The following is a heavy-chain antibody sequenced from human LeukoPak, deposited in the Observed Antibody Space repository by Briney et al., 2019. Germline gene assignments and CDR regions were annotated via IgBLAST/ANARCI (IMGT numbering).Heavy chain of an antibody. D-gene: IGHD2-2*01. V-gene: IGHV4-39*01. CDR3: ARGFRYCSSTSCRTGWFGP. J-gene: IGHJ5*02. CDR1: GGSISSSSYY. CDR2: IYYSGST. Sequence: PSETLSLTCTVSGGSISSSSYYWGWIRQPPGKGLEWIGSIYYSGSTYYNPSLKSRVTISVDTSKNQFSLKLSSVTAADTAVYYCARGFRYCSSTSCRTGWFGPWGQGTLVTVSS.